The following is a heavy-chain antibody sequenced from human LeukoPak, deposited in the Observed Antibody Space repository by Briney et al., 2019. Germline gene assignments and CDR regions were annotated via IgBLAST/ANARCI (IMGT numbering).Heavy chain of an antibody. J-gene: IGHJ4*02. CDR3: AKGGYSYGPPYYFDY. D-gene: IGHD5-18*01. CDR1: GFTFSSYA. V-gene: IGHV3-23*01. Sequence: TGGSLRLSCAASGFTFSSYAMSWVRQAPGKGLEWVSAISGSGGGTYYADSVKGRFTIPRDNSKNTLYLQMNSLRAEDTAVYYCAKGGYSYGPPYYFDYWGQGTLVTVSS. CDR2: ISGSGGGT.